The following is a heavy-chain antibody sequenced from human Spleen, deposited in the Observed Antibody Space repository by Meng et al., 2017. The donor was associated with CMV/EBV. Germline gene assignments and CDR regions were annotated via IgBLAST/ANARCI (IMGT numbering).Heavy chain of an antibody. Sequence: SETLSLTCTVSGGSISSSSYYWGWIRQPPGKGLEWIGSIYYGGSTYYNPSLKSRVTISVDTSKNQFSLKLSSVTAADTAVYYCARRRGMDVWGQGTTVTVSS. CDR3: ARRRGMDV. CDR2: IYYGGST. V-gene: IGHV4-39*01. J-gene: IGHJ6*02. CDR1: GGSISSSSYY.